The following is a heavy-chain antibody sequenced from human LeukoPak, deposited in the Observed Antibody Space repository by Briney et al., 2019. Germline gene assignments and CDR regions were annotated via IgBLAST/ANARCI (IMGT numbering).Heavy chain of an antibody. V-gene: IGHV1-69*13. Sequence: SVTVSCKASGGTFSSYAISWVRQAPGQGLEWMGGIIPIFGTANYAQKFQGRVTITADESTSTAYMELSSLRSEDTAVYYCARDGGHYYDSSGPHDAFDIWGQGTVVTVSS. J-gene: IGHJ3*02. CDR1: GGTFSSYA. CDR3: ARDGGHYYDSSGPHDAFDI. D-gene: IGHD3-22*01. CDR2: IIPIFGTA.